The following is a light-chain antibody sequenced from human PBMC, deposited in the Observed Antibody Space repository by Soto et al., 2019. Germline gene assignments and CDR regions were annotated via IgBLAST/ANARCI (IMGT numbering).Light chain of an antibody. CDR2: EVS. CDR3: CSYAGSNNLV. Sequence: QSVLTQPPSASGSPGQSVTISCTGTSSDVGGYNYVSWYQQHPAKAPKLMIYEVSKQPSGVPDRFSGSKSGNTASLTVSGRQAEDEADYYCCSYAGSNNLVFGGGTKLTVL. J-gene: IGLJ2*01. CDR1: SSDVGGYNY. V-gene: IGLV2-8*01.